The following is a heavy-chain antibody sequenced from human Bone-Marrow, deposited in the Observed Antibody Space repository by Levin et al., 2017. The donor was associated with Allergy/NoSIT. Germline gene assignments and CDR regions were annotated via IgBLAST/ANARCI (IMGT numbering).Heavy chain of an antibody. CDR1: GFTFSSYA. CDR3: AREGRTYYDSSGYYSGPGDY. D-gene: IGHD3-22*01. V-gene: IGHV3-30-3*01. CDR2: ISYDGSNK. Sequence: GGSLRLSCAASGFTFSSYAMHWVRQAPGKGLEWVAVISYDGSNKYYADSVKGRFTISRDNSKNTLYLQMNSLRAEDTAVYYCAREGRTYYDSSGYYSGPGDYWGQGTLVTVSS. J-gene: IGHJ4*02.